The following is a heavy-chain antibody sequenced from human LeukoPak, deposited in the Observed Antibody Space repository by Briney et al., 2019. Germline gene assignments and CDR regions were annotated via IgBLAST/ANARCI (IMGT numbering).Heavy chain of an antibody. CDR1: GGSISSGGYY. D-gene: IGHD3-10*01. V-gene: IGHV4-31*03. CDR3: ARVVVRGVKYFDY. Sequence: PSETLSLTCTVSGGSISSGGYYWSWIRQHPGKGLEWIGYIYYSGSTYYNPSLKSRVTISVDTSKNQFSLKLSSVTAADTAVYYCARVVVRGVKYFDYWGQGTLVTVSS. J-gene: IGHJ4*02. CDR2: IYYSGST.